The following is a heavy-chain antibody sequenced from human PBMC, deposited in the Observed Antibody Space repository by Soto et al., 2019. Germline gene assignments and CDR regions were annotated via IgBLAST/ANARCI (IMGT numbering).Heavy chain of an antibody. Sequence: EVQLVESGGGLVQPGGSLRLSCEASRGAFGDYWMHWVRQAPGKGLVWVSRINRDANDIIYADSVKGRFTASRDNAKNMVFLQMNRLRVEDTAVCYCARDVPHNWFASWGQGTLVTVSS. D-gene: IGHD3-10*02. J-gene: IGHJ5*01. CDR2: INRDANDI. CDR3: ARDVPHNWFAS. V-gene: IGHV3-74*01. CDR1: RGAFGDYW.